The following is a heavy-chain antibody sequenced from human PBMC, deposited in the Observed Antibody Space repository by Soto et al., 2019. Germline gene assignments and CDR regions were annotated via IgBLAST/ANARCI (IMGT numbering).Heavy chain of an antibody. CDR2: INHSGST. J-gene: IGHJ5*02. CDR3: ARVPGP. CDR1: GGSISSGGYS. Sequence: PSETLSLTCAVSGGSISSGGYSWSWLRQPPGKGQEWIGYINHSGSTNYNPSLKSRVTISVDTSKNQFSLKLSSVTAADTAVYYCARVPGPWGQGTLVTVSS. V-gene: IGHV4-30-2*01.